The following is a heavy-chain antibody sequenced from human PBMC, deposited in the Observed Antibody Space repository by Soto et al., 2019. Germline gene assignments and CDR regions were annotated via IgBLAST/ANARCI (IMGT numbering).Heavy chain of an antibody. Sequence: PSETLSLTCAVCGGSFSGYYWSWIRQPPDKGMEWIGEINHRGSTNYNPSLKSRVTISVDTSKNQFSLNLSSVIAADTAVYYCARGYDWNYAFWGQGTLVTVSS. V-gene: IGHV4-34*01. D-gene: IGHD1-7*01. CDR3: ARGYDWNYAF. J-gene: IGHJ4*02. CDR1: GGSFSGYY. CDR2: INHRGST.